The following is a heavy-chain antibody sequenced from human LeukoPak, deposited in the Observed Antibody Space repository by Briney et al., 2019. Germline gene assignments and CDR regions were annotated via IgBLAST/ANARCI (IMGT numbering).Heavy chain of an antibody. CDR3: AKGREWLVSFWYYFDY. V-gene: IGHV3-30*04. J-gene: IGHJ4*02. Sequence: GGSPRLSCAASGFTFSSYAMHWVRQAPGKGLEWVAVISYDGSNKYYADSVKGRSTISRDNSKNTLYLQMNSLRAEDTAEYYCAKGREWLVSFWYYFDYWGQGTLVTVSS. D-gene: IGHD6-19*01. CDR2: ISYDGSNK. CDR1: GFTFSSYA.